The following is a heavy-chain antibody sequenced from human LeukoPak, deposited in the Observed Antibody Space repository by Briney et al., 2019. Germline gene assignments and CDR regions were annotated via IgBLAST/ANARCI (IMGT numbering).Heavy chain of an antibody. D-gene: IGHD3-10*01. V-gene: IGHV3-23*01. CDR2: ITSGVGIT. Sequence: SGGSLRLSCAASGFTFSNYGMNWVRQAPGKGLEWVSIITSGVGITYYADSVKGRFTISRDNSKNTLYLQMNSLRAEDAAVYYCAKGDYYDFDYWGQGTLVTVSS. CDR3: AKGDYYDFDY. CDR1: GFTFSNYG. J-gene: IGHJ4*02.